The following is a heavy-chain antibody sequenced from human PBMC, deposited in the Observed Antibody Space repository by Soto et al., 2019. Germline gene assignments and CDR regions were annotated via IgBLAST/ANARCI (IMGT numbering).Heavy chain of an antibody. J-gene: IGHJ4*02. CDR2: ISWNSGSI. CDR3: AKDTSGYDHWATRGFDY. V-gene: IGHV3-9*01. Sequence: GGSLRLSCAASGFTFDDYAMHWVRQAPGKGLEWVSGISWNSGSIGYADSVKGRFTISRDNAKNSLYLQMNSLRAEDTALYYCAKDTSGYDHWATRGFDYWGQGTLVTVSS. D-gene: IGHD5-12*01. CDR1: GFTFDDYA.